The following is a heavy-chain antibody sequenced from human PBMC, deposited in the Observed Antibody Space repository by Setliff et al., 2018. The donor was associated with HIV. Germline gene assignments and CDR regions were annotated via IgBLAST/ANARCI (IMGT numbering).Heavy chain of an antibody. CDR1: GGSFSGYS. V-gene: IGHV4-34*01. CDR3: ARDARWLQFPYFDY. Sequence: PSETLSLTCAVYGGSFSGYSWSWIRQPPGKGLEWIGEINHSGSTNYNPSFRSRVTISVDSSKNQFSLKLSSVTAADTAVYYCARDARWLQFPYFDYWGQGTLVTVSS. J-gene: IGHJ4*01. CDR2: INHSGST. D-gene: IGHD5-12*01.